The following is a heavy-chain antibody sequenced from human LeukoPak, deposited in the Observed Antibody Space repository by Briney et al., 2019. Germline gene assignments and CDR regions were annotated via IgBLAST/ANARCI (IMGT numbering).Heavy chain of an antibody. CDR1: GYTFTSYA. CDR2: INAGNGNT. J-gene: IGHJ6*02. Sequence: ASVKVSCKASGYTFTSYAMHWVRQAPGQRLEWMGWINAGNGNTKYSQKFQGRVTITRDTSASTAYMELSSLRSEDTAVYYCARVAVRGVIRSHMDVWGQGTTVTVSS. V-gene: IGHV1-3*01. D-gene: IGHD3-10*01. CDR3: ARVAVRGVIRSHMDV.